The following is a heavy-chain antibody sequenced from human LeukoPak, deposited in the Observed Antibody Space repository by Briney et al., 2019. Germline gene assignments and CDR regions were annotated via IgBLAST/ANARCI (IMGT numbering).Heavy chain of an antibody. J-gene: IGHJ4*02. CDR3: ARAPSWYSYLVL. V-gene: IGHV4-59*11. Sequence: SETLSLTCTVSGGTISSHYWSWIRQPPGKGLEWIGFIFYTGSTNYNPSLKSRLTISVDTSKNQFSLKLSSLTAADTAVYFCARAPSWYSYLVLWGQGVLVTVSS. CDR2: IFYTGST. CDR1: GGTISSHY. D-gene: IGHD6-13*01.